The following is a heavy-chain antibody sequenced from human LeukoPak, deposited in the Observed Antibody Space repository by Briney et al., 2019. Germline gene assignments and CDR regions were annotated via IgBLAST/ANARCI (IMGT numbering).Heavy chain of an antibody. J-gene: IGHJ4*02. CDR1: GGSISIYF. D-gene: IGHD6-13*01. Sequence: SETLSLTCTVSGGSISIYFYSWIRQSPGKGLEWIGYSNYGGSTNYNPSLKSRVTISVDTSKNQFSLKLSSVTAADTAVYYCARDGYSSSWPLYFDYWGQGTLVTVSS. V-gene: IGHV4-59*01. CDR3: ARDGYSSSWPLYFDY. CDR2: SNYGGST.